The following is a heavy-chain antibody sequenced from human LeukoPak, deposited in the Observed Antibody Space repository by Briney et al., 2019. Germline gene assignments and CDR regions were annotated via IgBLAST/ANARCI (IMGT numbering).Heavy chain of an antibody. Sequence: GGSVKVSCKVSGYTLTELSMHWVRQAPGKGLEWMGGFDPEDGETIYAQKFQGRVTMTRDTSTSTVYMELSSLRSEDTAVYYCARMHSSSWYAGAYYYGMDVWGQGTTVTVSS. D-gene: IGHD6-13*01. CDR2: FDPEDGET. CDR1: GYTLTELS. V-gene: IGHV1-24*01. CDR3: ARMHSSSWYAGAYYYGMDV. J-gene: IGHJ6*02.